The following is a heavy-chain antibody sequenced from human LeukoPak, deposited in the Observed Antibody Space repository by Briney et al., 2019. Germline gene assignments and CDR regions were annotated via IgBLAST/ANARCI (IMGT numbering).Heavy chain of an antibody. Sequence: ASVTVSFKASGYTFTSYHMHWVRQAPGQGLEWMGIINPSGGSTNYAQRFRGRVTTTRDMSTGTVYMELSSLTSEDAAVYYCASAGGYSSSWGTDYYYMDVWGKGTTVTISS. CDR1: GYTFTSYH. CDR2: INPSGGST. J-gene: IGHJ6*03. D-gene: IGHD6-13*01. V-gene: IGHV1-46*01. CDR3: ASAGGYSSSWGTDYYYMDV.